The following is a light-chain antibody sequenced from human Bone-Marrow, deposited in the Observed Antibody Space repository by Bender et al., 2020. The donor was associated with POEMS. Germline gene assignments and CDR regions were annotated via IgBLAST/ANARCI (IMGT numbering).Light chain of an antibody. J-gene: IGLJ2*01. CDR1: SSTIGISY. V-gene: IGLV1-44*01. CDR2: TNN. Sequence: QSVLTQPPSASGTPGQKVTISCSGSSSTIGISYVFWYQQLPGTAPRLLIYTNNERPSGVPDRFSGSKSGTSASLAITGLQSEDEADYYCVAWDASLNGPVFGGGTKLTVL. CDR3: VAWDASLNGPV.